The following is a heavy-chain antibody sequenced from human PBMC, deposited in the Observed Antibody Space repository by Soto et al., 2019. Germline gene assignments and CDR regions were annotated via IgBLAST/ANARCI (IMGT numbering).Heavy chain of an antibody. CDR2: INDNGKFP. V-gene: IGHV3-23*01. CDR3: ATYLAGAGWSLGQEGVDY. Sequence: EVQLLESGGGLAQPGGSLRLSCTASGFTFGDFPMTWVRQAPGKGLQRVASINDNGKFPFHEDSVKGRFTISRDNSRKTLYLQMNNLTTEDTALYYCATYLAGAGWSLGQEGVDYWGQGTLVTVSA. D-gene: IGHD6-19*01. J-gene: IGHJ4*02. CDR1: GFTFGDFP.